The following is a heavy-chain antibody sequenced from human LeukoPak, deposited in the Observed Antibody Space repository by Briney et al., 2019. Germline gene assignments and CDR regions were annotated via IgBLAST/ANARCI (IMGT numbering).Heavy chain of an antibody. CDR2: INWNGGST. V-gene: IGHV3-20*04. CDR1: GSTFSSYG. Sequence: GGTLRLSCAASGSTFSSYGMSWVRQAPGKGLEWVSGINWNGGSTGYADSVKGRFTISRDNAKNSLYLQMNSLRAEDTALYYCARDDGSGSYHYWGQGTLVTVSS. J-gene: IGHJ4*02. CDR3: ARDDGSGSYHY. D-gene: IGHD3-10*01.